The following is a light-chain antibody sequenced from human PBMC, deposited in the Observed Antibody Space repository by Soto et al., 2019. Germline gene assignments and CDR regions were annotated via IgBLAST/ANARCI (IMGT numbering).Light chain of an antibody. J-gene: IGLJ2*01. CDR1: KLGERF. Sequence: SYELTQPPSVSVSPGQTASNTCSGDKLGERFACWYQQKPGQSPVLVIYQDYRRPSGIPERFSGSNSGNTATLSISGTQAMDEADYYCQAWDDTTGVVFGGGTKLTVL. CDR2: QDY. CDR3: QAWDDTTGVV. V-gene: IGLV3-1*01.